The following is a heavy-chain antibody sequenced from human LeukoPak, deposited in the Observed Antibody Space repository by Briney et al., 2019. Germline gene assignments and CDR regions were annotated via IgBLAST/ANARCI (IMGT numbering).Heavy chain of an antibody. CDR2: ISGSGGST. CDR1: GFTFSSYA. J-gene: IGHJ4*02. V-gene: IGHV3-23*01. D-gene: IGHD3-16*01. Sequence: QTGGSLRLSYAASGFTFSSYAMSWVRQAPGKGLEWVSAISGSGGSTYYADSVKGRFTISRDNSKNTLYLQMNSLRAEDTAVYYCAKVSVWYTKGSYGYWGQGTLVTVSS. CDR3: AKVSVWYTKGSYGY.